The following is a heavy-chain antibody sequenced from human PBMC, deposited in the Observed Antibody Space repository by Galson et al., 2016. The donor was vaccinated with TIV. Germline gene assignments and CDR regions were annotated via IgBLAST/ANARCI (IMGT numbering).Heavy chain of an antibody. CDR1: GYSFATYW. Sequence: QSGAEVKKPGESLKISCQGSGYSFATYWIAWVRQMPGKGLDWMGIIYPGNSDTRYSPSFQGQVTISADRSTNTAYLQWSSLKASDTAIYYCATSLLPPAVMPATILPSWGQGTLVTVSS. CDR3: ATSLLPPAVMPATILPS. D-gene: IGHD2-2*01. CDR2: IYPGNSDT. V-gene: IGHV5-51*03. J-gene: IGHJ5*02.